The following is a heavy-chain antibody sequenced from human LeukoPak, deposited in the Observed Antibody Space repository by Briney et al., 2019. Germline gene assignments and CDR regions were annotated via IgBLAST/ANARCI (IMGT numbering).Heavy chain of an antibody. CDR1: GYTFTSYD. D-gene: IGHD3-10*01. Sequence: ASVKVSCKASGYTFTSYDINWVRQATGQGLEWMGWMNPNSGNTGYAQKFQGRVTMTRNTSISTAYMELSSLRSEDTAVYYCATRQLLWFGELRTWGQGTLVTVSS. V-gene: IGHV1-8*02. CDR2: MNPNSGNT. J-gene: IGHJ5*02. CDR3: ATRQLLWFGELRT.